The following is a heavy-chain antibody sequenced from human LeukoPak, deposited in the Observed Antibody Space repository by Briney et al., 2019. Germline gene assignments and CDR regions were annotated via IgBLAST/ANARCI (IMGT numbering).Heavy chain of an antibody. D-gene: IGHD3-22*01. CDR1: GGSISNYY. J-gene: IGHJ3*02. V-gene: IGHV4-59*08. CDR2: IYYSGIS. Sequence: PSETLSLTCTVSGGSISNYYWSWIRQPPGKGLEWLGYIYYSGISNYNPSLKSRVTMSIDTSKNQFSLRLSSVTAADTAVYYCARHLGVDVDYDSSGPDAFDIWGQGTMVTVSS. CDR3: ARHLGVDVDYDSSGPDAFDI.